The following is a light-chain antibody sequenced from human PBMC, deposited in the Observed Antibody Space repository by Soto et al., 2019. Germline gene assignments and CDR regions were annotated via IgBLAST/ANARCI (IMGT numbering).Light chain of an antibody. CDR1: QRVSSSS. Sequence: EIVLTQSPATLSLSPGERATLSCRASQRVSSSSLAWYQHKPGQSPRLLIFGVSSRATDIPDRFSGSGSGTDFTLTINRLEPEDFAVYFCQQYSISSTFGQGTKVEIK. CDR3: QQYSISST. J-gene: IGKJ1*01. V-gene: IGKV3-20*01. CDR2: GVS.